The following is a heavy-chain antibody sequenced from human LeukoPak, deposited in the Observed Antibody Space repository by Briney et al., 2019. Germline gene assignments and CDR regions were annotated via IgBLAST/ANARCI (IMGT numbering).Heavy chain of an antibody. V-gene: IGHV3-21*01. D-gene: IGHD6-13*01. CDR1: GFTFSSYS. Sequence: GGSLRLSCAASGFTFSSYSMNWVRQAPGKGLEWVSSISRSYIYYADSVKGRFTISRDNAKNSLFLQMNSLRAEDTAVYYCAKDRRPNSYNSRWLDYWGQGTLITVSS. CDR3: AKDRRPNSYNSRWLDY. J-gene: IGHJ4*02. CDR2: ISRSYI.